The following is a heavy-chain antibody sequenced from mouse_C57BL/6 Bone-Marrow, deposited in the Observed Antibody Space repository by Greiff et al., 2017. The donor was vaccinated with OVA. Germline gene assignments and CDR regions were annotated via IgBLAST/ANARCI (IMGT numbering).Heavy chain of an antibody. Sequence: QVQLQQSGAELVKPGASVKISCKASGYAFSNYWMNWVKQRPGQGLEWIGQIYPGDGDTNYNGKFKGKATLTADKSSSTAYMQLSSLNSEDSAVYFCARSELGSSPLDYWGQGTTLTVSS. CDR3: ARSELGSSPLDY. CDR2: IYPGDGDT. V-gene: IGHV1-80*01. D-gene: IGHD1-1*01. J-gene: IGHJ2*01. CDR1: GYAFSNYW.